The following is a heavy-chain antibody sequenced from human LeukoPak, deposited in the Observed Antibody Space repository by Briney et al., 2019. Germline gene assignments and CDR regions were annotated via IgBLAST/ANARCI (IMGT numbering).Heavy chain of an antibody. D-gene: IGHD3-10*01. V-gene: IGHV4-59*01. CDR2: IYYSGNT. CDR1: GGSISSYY. CDR3: VREGSGSGFVDY. Sequence: SETLSLTCTVSGGSISSYYWSWIRQPPGKGLEWIGYIYYSGNTKYNPSLKSRVTISLDTSKNQFSLKLSSVTAADTALYYCVREGSGSGFVDYWGQGTLVTVSS. J-gene: IGHJ4*02.